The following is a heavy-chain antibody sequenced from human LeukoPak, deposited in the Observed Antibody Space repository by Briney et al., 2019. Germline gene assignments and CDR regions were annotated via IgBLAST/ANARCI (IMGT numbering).Heavy chain of an antibody. CDR3: AKEGVPKWELLNYFDY. J-gene: IGHJ4*02. Sequence: GGSLRLSCAASGFTFSSYWMSWVRQAPGKGLEWVANIKQDGSEKYYVDSVKGRFTISRDNSKNTLYLQMNSLRAEDTAVYYCAKEGVPKWELLNYFDYWGQGTLVTVSS. CDR2: IKQDGSEK. CDR1: GFTFSSYW. D-gene: IGHD1-26*01. V-gene: IGHV3-7*01.